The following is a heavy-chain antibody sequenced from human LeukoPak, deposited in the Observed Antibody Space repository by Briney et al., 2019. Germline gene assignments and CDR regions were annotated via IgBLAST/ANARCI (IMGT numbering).Heavy chain of an antibody. Sequence: RSSETLSLTCTVSGGSISSGSYYWSWIRQPAGKGLEWIGRIYTSGSTNCNPSLKSRVTISVDTSKNQFSLKLSSVTAADTAVYYCARWSYGFGSAYYFDYWGQGTLVTVSS. CDR1: GGSISSGSYY. V-gene: IGHV4-61*02. CDR2: IYTSGST. CDR3: ARWSYGFGSAYYFDY. J-gene: IGHJ4*02. D-gene: IGHD5-18*01.